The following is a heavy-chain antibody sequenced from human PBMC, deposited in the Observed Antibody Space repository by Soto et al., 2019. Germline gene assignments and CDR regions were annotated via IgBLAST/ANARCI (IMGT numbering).Heavy chain of an antibody. D-gene: IGHD6-19*01. CDR2: ISAYNGNT. J-gene: IGHJ3*02. Sequence: GASVKVSCTASGYTFTSYGISWVRQAPGQGLEWMGWISAYNGNTNYAQKLQGRVTMTTDTSTSTAYMELRSLRSDDTAVYYCARDLGPGGAVADAFDIWGQGTMVTVSS. CDR1: GYTFTSYG. CDR3: ARDLGPGGAVADAFDI. V-gene: IGHV1-18*01.